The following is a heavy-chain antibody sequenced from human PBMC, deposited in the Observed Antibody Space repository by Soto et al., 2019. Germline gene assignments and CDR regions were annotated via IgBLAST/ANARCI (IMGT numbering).Heavy chain of an antibody. V-gene: IGHV4-61*08. CDR1: GGSISSGGYY. J-gene: IGHJ3*02. CDR2: IYYSGST. CDR3: ARLDYGDYESGRRCAFDI. Sequence: PSETLSLTCIVSGGSISSGGYYWSWIRQHPGKGLEWIGYIYYSGSTNYNPSLKSRVTISVDTSKNQFSLKLSSVTAADTAVYYCARLDYGDYESGRRCAFDIWGQGTMVTVSS. D-gene: IGHD4-17*01.